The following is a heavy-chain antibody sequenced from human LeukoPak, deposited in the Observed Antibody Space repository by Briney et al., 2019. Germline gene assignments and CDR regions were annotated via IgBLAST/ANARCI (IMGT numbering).Heavy chain of an antibody. V-gene: IGHV3-33*06. CDR2: IWYDGSNK. D-gene: IGHD3-16*01. J-gene: IGHJ4*02. Sequence: QSGGSLRLSCAASGFTFSSYGMHWVRQAPGKGLEWVAVIWYDGSNKYYADSVKGRFTISRDNSKSTLYLQMNSLRAEDTAVYYCAKAREPRKFGYYFDYWGQGTLVTVSS. CDR3: AKAREPRKFGYYFDY. CDR1: GFTFSSYG.